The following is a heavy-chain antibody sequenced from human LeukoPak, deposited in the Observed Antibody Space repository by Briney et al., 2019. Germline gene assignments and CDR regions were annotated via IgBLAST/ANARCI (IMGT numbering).Heavy chain of an antibody. D-gene: IGHD3-3*01. V-gene: IGHV3-9*01. CDR1: GFTFDDYA. CDR3: AKDGSYDFWSGYYLN. Sequence: GGSLRLSCAASGFTFDDYAMHWVRQAPGKGLEWVSGISWNSGSIGYADSVKGRFTISRDNAKNSLYLQMNSLRAEDTALYYCAKDGSYDFWSGYYLNWGQGTRHSVSS. CDR2: ISWNSGSI. J-gene: IGHJ4*02.